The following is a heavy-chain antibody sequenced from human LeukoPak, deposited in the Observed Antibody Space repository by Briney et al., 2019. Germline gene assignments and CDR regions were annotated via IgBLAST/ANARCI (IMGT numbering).Heavy chain of an antibody. V-gene: IGHV3-23*01. J-gene: IGHJ5*02. CDR3: AKGGAIFGVVIHWFDP. CDR2: ISGSGGRT. Sequence: GGSLRLSCAASGFTFRSYDMSWVRQAPGKGLEWVSGISGSGGRTDYADSVKGRFTISRDNSKNTLYLQMNSLRVEDTAVYYCAKGGAIFGVVIHWFDPWGQGTLVIVSS. D-gene: IGHD3-3*01. CDR1: GFTFRSYD.